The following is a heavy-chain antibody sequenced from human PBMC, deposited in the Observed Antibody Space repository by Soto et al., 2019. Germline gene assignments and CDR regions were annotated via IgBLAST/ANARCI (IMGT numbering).Heavy chain of an antibody. D-gene: IGHD5-18*01. Sequence: GESLKISCKTSGYSFISYWVACVRHKPRKGLEWMATFYPGDSTSTYSPSFQVQVTISVHKSISTAYLHLSSLKATDTAIYYCARIIGYRRNNDCCWTFDIWGQGTTVTVSS. J-gene: IGHJ3*02. CDR2: FYPGDSTS. CDR1: GYSFISYW. V-gene: IGHV5-51*01. CDR3: ARIIGYRRNNDCCWTFDI.